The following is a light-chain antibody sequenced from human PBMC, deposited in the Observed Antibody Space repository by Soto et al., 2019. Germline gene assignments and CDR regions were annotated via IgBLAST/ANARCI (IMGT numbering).Light chain of an antibody. V-gene: IGKV1-39*01. CDR2: AAS. Sequence: DIQMTQSPSSLSASVGDRVTITCRASQSISSYLNWYQQKPGKAPKLLIYAASSLQSGVPSRFSGSGSGTDFALTISSLQPEDFATHYCQQSYSTPFTFGPGTKVDIK. CDR1: QSISSY. CDR3: QQSYSTPFT. J-gene: IGKJ3*01.